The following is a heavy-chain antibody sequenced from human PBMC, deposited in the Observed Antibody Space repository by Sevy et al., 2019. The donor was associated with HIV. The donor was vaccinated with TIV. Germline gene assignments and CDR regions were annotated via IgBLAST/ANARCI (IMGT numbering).Heavy chain of an antibody. V-gene: IGHV4-39*01. D-gene: IGHD3-22*01. CDR3: ARHGGGHYYDSSGYRPYYFDY. J-gene: IGHJ4*02. Sequence: SETLSLTCTVSGGSISSSSYYWGWIRQPPGKGLEWIGSIYYSGSTYYNPSLKSRVTISVDTSKNPFSLKLSSVTAADTAVYYCARHGGGHYYDSSGYRPYYFDYWGQGTLVTVSS. CDR2: IYYSGST. CDR1: GGSISSSSYY.